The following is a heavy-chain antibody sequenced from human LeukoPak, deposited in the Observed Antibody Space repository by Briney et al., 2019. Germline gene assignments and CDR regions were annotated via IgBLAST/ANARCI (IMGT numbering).Heavy chain of an antibody. D-gene: IGHD3-3*01. Sequence: SETLSLTCAVYGGSFSGYYWSWIRQPPGKGLEWIGEISHSGSTNYNPSLKSRVTISVDTSKNQFSLKLSSVTAADTAVYYCARRGYDFWSGYPVDYWGQGTLVTVSS. J-gene: IGHJ4*02. CDR3: ARRGYDFWSGYPVDY. CDR1: GGSFSGYY. CDR2: ISHSGST. V-gene: IGHV4-34*01.